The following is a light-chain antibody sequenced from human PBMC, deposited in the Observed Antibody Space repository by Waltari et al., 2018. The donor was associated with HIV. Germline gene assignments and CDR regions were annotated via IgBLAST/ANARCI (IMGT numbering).Light chain of an antibody. J-gene: IGLJ2*01. CDR2: DKN. CDR1: SLRSYS. V-gene: IGLV3-19*01. Sequence: SSELTQDPAVSVALGQTVRTTCQGDSLRSYSANGYLQTPGQAPLLVIYDKNNRPSGIPDRFSGSSSGNAASLTITGAQAEDEADYYCNSRDSSGHVIFGGGTKLTVL. CDR3: NSRDSSGHVI.